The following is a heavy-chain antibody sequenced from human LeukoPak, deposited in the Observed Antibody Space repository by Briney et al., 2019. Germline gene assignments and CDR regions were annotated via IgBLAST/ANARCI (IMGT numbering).Heavy chain of an antibody. J-gene: IGHJ3*02. Sequence: SVKVSCKASGGTLSSYAISWVRQAPGQGLEWMGGIIPIFGTANYAQKFQGRVTITTDESTSTAYMELSSLRSEDTAVYYCARDYGRSSSLGAFDIWGQGTMVTVSS. CDR3: ARDYGRSSSLGAFDI. V-gene: IGHV1-69*05. D-gene: IGHD6-13*01. CDR2: IIPIFGTA. CDR1: GGTLSSYA.